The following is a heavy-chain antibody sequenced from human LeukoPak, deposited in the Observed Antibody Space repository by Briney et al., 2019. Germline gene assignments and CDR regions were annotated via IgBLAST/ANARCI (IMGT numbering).Heavy chain of an antibody. CDR2: ISGSGGST. Sequence: TGGSLRPSCAASGFTFSSYAMSWVRQAPGKGLEWVSAISGSGGSTYYADSVKGRFTISRDNSKNTLYLQMNSLRAEDTAVYYCAKEQGSNYYGMDVWGQGTTVTVSS. V-gene: IGHV3-23*01. CDR3: AKEQGSNYYGMDV. CDR1: GFTFSSYA. J-gene: IGHJ6*02.